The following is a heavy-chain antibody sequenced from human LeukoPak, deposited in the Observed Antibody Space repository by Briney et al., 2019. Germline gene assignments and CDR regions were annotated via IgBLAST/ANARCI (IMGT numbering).Heavy chain of an antibody. CDR2: IYHSGST. CDR1: GGSISSGMYS. V-gene: IGHV4-39*07. D-gene: IGHD2-21*01. Sequence: PSETLSLTCSVSGGSISSGMYSWGWIRQPPRKGLEWIGSIYHSGSTFYNSSLKGRVTISVDTSKNQFSLKLSSVTAADTAVYYCARGGGGSYDYYGMDVWGQGTTVTVSS. CDR3: ARGGGGSYDYYGMDV. J-gene: IGHJ6*02.